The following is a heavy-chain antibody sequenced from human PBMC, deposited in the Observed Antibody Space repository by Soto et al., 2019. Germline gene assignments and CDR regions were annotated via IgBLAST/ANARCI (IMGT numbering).Heavy chain of an antibody. D-gene: IGHD6-13*01. J-gene: IGHJ5*02. CDR3: ARDPTAGSWFDP. V-gene: IGHV4-59*01. CDR1: NGSISTYY. Sequence: QVQLQESGPGLVKPSETLSLTCTVSNGSISTYYWNWIRQAPGKGLEWIGYVYHSGGTSYNPSLMGRVSISVDTSKNQFSLNLRFVTDADTAVYSCARDPTAGSWFDPWGQGILVTVAS. CDR2: VYHSGGT.